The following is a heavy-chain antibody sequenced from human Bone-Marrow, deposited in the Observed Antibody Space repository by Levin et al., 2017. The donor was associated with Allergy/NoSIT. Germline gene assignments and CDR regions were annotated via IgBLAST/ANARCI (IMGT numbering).Heavy chain of an antibody. CDR2: IYYTGKT. J-gene: IGHJ4*02. CDR3: ASLILEWVGIDN. D-gene: IGHD3-3*01. V-gene: IGHV4-30-4*01. CDR1: GGSIRSGDYY. Sequence: PSETLSLTCTVSGGSIRSGDYYWTWIRQTPGKGLEWIGYIYYTGKTYFKASLKSRLQISIDESKNQFSLKLSSVTAADTAVYYCASLILEWVGIDNWGQGTLVTVSS.